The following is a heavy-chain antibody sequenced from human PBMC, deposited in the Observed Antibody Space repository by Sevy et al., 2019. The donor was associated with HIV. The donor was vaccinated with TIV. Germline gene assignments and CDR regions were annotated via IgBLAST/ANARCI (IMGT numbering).Heavy chain of an antibody. D-gene: IGHD6-13*01. Sequence: ASVKVSCRASGGTFSSYAISWVRQAPGQGLEWMGGSIPIFGTANYAQKFQGRVTITADECTSTAYMELSRLRAEDTAVYYCARSPPRGQQVVDYWGQGTLVTVSS. CDR1: GGTFSSYA. V-gene: IGHV1-69*13. CDR2: SIPIFGTA. CDR3: ARSPPRGQQVVDY. J-gene: IGHJ4*02.